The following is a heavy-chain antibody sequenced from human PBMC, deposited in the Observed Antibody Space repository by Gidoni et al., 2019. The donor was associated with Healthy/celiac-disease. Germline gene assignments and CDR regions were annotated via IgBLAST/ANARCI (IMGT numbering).Heavy chain of an antibody. CDR2: IIPIFGTA. Sequence: QVQLVQSGAEVKKPGSSVKVSCQASGGTFSSYAISWVRQAPGQGLEWMGGIIPIFGTATYAEKFQGRVTITADESTSTAYMELSSLRSEDTAVYYCAREGAKQDTAMEPIDYWGQGTLVTVSS. J-gene: IGHJ4*02. CDR3: AREGAKQDTAMEPIDY. D-gene: IGHD5-18*01. CDR1: GGTFSSYA. V-gene: IGHV1-69*01.